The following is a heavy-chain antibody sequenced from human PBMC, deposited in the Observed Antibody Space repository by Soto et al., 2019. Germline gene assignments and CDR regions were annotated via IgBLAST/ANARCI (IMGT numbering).Heavy chain of an antibody. CDR2: ISIRSTNI. Sequence: EVQLVESGGGLVQPGGSLGLSCAASGFTFSSYGMNWARQTPGKGLSWVSYISIRSTNIHDADSVKGRFTISRDNAKNALYLQMNSLGAEDAAGYYCARGAAGNAYFWGQGIQVTVSS. J-gene: IGHJ4*02. CDR3: ARGAAGNAYF. CDR1: GFTFSSYG. V-gene: IGHV3-48*01. D-gene: IGHD6-13*01.